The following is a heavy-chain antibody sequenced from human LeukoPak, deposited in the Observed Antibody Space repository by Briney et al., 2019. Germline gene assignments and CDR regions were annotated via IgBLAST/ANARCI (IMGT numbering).Heavy chain of an antibody. Sequence: ASVKVSCKASGYTFTSYGISWVRQAPGHALEWMGWISAYNGNTNYAQKLQGRVTMTTDTSTSTAYMELRSLRSEDTAVYYCARGVICSGGSCYSTYYFDXWGQXTLVTV. D-gene: IGHD2-15*01. CDR2: ISAYNGNT. V-gene: IGHV1-18*04. CDR3: ARGVICSGGSCYSTYYFDX. J-gene: IGHJ4*02. CDR1: GYTFTSYG.